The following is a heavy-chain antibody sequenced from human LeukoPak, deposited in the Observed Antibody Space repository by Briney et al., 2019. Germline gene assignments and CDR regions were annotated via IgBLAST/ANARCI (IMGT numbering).Heavy chain of an antibody. CDR1: GDSFSSVTDY. Sequence: SETLSLTCTVSGDSFSSVTDYWAWVRQPPGKGLEWIASGDYSGGTYYNPSLESRVAISADMPKNQFSLKLTSVTGADTAVYYCAGERGEEYSSGWYKRNYFDNWGQGIRVTVSS. V-gene: IGHV4-39*07. J-gene: IGHJ4*02. D-gene: IGHD6-19*01. CDR3: AGERGEEYSSGWYKRNYFDN. CDR2: GDYSGGT.